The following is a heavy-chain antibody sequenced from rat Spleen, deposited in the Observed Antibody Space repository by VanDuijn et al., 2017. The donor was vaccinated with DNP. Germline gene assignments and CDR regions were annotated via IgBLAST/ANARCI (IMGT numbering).Heavy chain of an antibody. Sequence: EVQLVESGGGLVQPGRSMKLSCAASGFTFSSFPMPWVRQAPTKGLEWVATISTSGGSTYYRDSVKGRFTISRDNAKSTLYLQMDSLRSEDTATYYCATQTTNWFAYWGQGVMVTVSS. CDR1: GFTFSSFP. J-gene: IGHJ2*01. CDR3: ATQTTNWFAY. CDR2: ISTSGGST. V-gene: IGHV5-46*01. D-gene: IGHD1-10*01.